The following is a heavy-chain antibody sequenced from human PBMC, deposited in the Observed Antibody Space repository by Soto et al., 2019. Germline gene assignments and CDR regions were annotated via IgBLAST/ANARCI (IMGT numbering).Heavy chain of an antibody. CDR1: GFTFSSYS. D-gene: IGHD1-1*01. CDR2: ISSSSTYI. CDR3: ARDRRTGGLLYFDAFDI. V-gene: IGHV3-21*01. J-gene: IGHJ3*02. Sequence: GGSLRLSCAASGFTFSSYSMNWVRQAPGKGLEWVSSISSSSTYIYYADSLKGRFTISRDNAKNSLYLQMNSLRAEDTAVYYCARDRRTGGLLYFDAFDIWGQGTMVTVSS.